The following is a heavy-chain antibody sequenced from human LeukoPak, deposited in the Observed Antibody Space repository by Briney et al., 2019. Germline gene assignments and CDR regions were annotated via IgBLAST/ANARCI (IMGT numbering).Heavy chain of an antibody. J-gene: IGHJ4*02. CDR1: GGTFSSYA. CDR3: ARERGSYLESTFDY. CDR2: IIPIFGTA. Sequence: SVKVSCKASGGTFSSYAISWVRQAPGQGLEWMGGIIPIFGTANYAQKFQGGVTITADESTSTAYMELSSLRSEDTAVYYCARERGSYLESTFDYWGQGTLVTVSS. V-gene: IGHV1-69*13. D-gene: IGHD1-26*01.